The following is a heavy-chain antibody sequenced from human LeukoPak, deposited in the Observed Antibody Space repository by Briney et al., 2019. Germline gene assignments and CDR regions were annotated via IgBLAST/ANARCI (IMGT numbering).Heavy chain of an antibody. J-gene: IGHJ4*02. Sequence: GRSLRLSCAASGFTFDDYAMHWVRQAPGKGLEWVSGISWNSGSIGCADSVKGRFTISRDNAKSSLYLQMNSLRAEDMALYYCAKDKWPFGIAVALGPFDYWGQGTLVTVSS. CDR2: ISWNSGSI. V-gene: IGHV3-9*03. D-gene: IGHD6-19*01. CDR1: GFTFDDYA. CDR3: AKDKWPFGIAVALGPFDY.